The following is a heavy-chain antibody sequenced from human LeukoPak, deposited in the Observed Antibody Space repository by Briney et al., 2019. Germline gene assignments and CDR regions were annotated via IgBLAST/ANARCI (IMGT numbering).Heavy chain of an antibody. CDR2: IIPIFGTA. J-gene: IGHJ4*02. V-gene: IGHV1-69*05. CDR1: GGSFSSYA. Sequence: SVKVSCKASGGSFSSYAISWVRQAPGQGLEWMGGIIPIFGTANYAQKFQGRVTITTDESTSTAYMELSSLRSEDTAMYYCAEDQKLQPFHYWGQGTLVTVSS. D-gene: IGHD2-21*01. CDR3: AEDQKLQPFHY.